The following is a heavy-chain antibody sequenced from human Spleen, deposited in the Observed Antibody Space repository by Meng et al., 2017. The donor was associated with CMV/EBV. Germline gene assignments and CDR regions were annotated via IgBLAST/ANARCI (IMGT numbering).Heavy chain of an antibody. Sequence: FTRCGISWVRPAPGQGLEWMGWISAYNGNTNYAQKLQGRVTMTTDTSTSTAYMELRSLRSDDTAVYYCARVFGSYYGWYAPSGGWFDPWGQGTLVTVSS. V-gene: IGHV1-18*01. CDR3: ARVFGSYYGWYAPSGGWFDP. J-gene: IGHJ5*02. D-gene: IGHD6-19*01. CDR2: ISAYNGNT. CDR1: FTRCG.